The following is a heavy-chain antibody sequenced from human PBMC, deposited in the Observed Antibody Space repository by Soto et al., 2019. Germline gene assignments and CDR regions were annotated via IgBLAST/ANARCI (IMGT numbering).Heavy chain of an antibody. D-gene: IGHD3-10*01. CDR1: GGSISSSSYH. CDR2: IYYSGNT. Sequence: SEXLSLTCIVSGGSISSSSYHWGWIRQPPGKGLEWIGSIYYSGNTYYNPSLKSRVTISDDTSKNQISLRLSSVTAADTAVYYCASRRYYYGSGSYSLFDKWGQGTLVTVS. J-gene: IGHJ4*02. V-gene: IGHV4-39*01. CDR3: ASRRYYYGSGSYSLFDK.